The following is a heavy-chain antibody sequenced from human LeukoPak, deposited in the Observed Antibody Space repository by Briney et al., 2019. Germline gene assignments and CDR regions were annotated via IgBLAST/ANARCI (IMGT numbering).Heavy chain of an antibody. D-gene: IGHD6-13*01. V-gene: IGHV4-4*07. CDR1: GGSISSYY. J-gene: IGHJ4*02. CDR2: IYTSGST. CDR3: ARESTLAGTARYLDS. Sequence: SETLSLTCTVSGGSISSYYWTWVRQPAGKGLEWIGRIYTSGSTNYSPSLKGRVAMSVDTSKNEFSLKLNSVTAADTAVYYCARESTLAGTARYLDSWGQGTLVTVSS.